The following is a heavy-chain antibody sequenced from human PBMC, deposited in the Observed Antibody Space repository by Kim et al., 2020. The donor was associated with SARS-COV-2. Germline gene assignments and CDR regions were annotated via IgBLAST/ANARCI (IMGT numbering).Heavy chain of an antibody. V-gene: IGHV4-31*01. D-gene: IGHD3-10*01. Sequence: SETLSLTCTVSGGSISSGGYYWSWIRQHPGKVLDWIGYIYYSGSTYYNPSLKSQVTMSVDTSKNQFSLKLSSVTAADTAVYYCVALRPIYYYGSGSLIFDYWGQGTLVTVSS. CDR3: VALRPIYYYGSGSLIFDY. CDR2: IYYSGST. CDR1: GGSISSGGYY. J-gene: IGHJ4*02.